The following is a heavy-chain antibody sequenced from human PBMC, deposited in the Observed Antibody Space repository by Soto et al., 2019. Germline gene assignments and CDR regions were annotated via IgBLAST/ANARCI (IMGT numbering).Heavy chain of an antibody. Sequence: QVQLVQSGAEVKKPGSSVKVSCKASGGTFSSYTISWVRQAHGQGLEWMGRIIPILGIANYAQKFQGRVTITADKSTSTADMELSSLRSEDTAVYYCARARRTVTTNYFDYWGQGTLVTVSS. V-gene: IGHV1-69*02. CDR1: GGTFSSYT. D-gene: IGHD4-17*01. J-gene: IGHJ4*02. CDR2: IIPILGIA. CDR3: ARARRTVTTNYFDY.